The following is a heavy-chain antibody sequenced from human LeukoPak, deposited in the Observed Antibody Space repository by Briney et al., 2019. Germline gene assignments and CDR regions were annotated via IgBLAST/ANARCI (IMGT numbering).Heavy chain of an antibody. J-gene: IGHJ6*03. Sequence: GESLKISCKGSGYSFTSYWIGWVRQMPGKGLEWMGIIYPGDSDTRYSPSFQGQVTISADKSISTAYLQWSSLKASDTAMYYCARQTYYDILTGYPRPNYYYYMDVWGKGTTVTISS. V-gene: IGHV5-51*01. D-gene: IGHD3-9*01. CDR1: GYSFTSYW. CDR2: IYPGDSDT. CDR3: ARQTYYDILTGYPRPNYYYYMDV.